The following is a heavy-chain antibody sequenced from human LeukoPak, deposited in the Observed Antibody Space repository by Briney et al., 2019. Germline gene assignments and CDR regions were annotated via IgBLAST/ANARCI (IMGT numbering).Heavy chain of an antibody. Sequence: ASVKVSCKASGGTFSSYAISWVRQAPGQGLEWMGGIIPIFGTANYAQKFQGRVTITTDESTSTAYMELSSLRSEDTAVYYCASSYDYGDYVGYMDVWGKGTTVTVSS. J-gene: IGHJ6*03. CDR1: GGTFSSYA. D-gene: IGHD4-17*01. CDR2: IIPIFGTA. V-gene: IGHV1-69*05. CDR3: ASSYDYGDYVGYMDV.